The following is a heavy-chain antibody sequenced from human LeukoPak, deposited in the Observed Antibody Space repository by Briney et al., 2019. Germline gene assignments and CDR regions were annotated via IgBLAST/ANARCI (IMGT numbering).Heavy chain of an antibody. V-gene: IGHV1-2*02. CDR1: GYTFTGYY. J-gene: IGHJ6*03. CDR2: INPNSGGT. Sequence: ASVKVSCKASGYTFTGYYMHWVRQAPGQGLEWMGWINPNSGGTNYAQKLQGRVTMTTDTSTSTAYMELRSLRSDDTAVYYCARVRILWFGELPYYYMDVWGKGTTVTISS. CDR3: ARVRILWFGELPYYYMDV. D-gene: IGHD3-10*01.